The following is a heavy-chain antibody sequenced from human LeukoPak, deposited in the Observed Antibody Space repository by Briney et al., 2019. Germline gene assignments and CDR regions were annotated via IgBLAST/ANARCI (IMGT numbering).Heavy chain of an antibody. J-gene: IGHJ3*02. CDR2: INHSGST. CDR3: ARSPSYCSGGSCYRELDI. Sequence: SETLSLTCAVYGGSFSGYYWSWIRQPPGKGLEWIGEINHSGSTNYNPSLKSRVTISVDTSKNQFSLKLSSVTAADTAVYYCARSPSYCSGGSCYRELDIWGQGTMVTVSS. V-gene: IGHV4-34*01. CDR1: GGSFSGYY. D-gene: IGHD2-15*01.